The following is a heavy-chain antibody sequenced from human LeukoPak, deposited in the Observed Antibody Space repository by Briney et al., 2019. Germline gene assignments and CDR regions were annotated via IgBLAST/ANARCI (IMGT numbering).Heavy chain of an antibody. Sequence: GESLKISCKGSGYSFTSYWIGWVRQMPGKGMEWMGIIYPVDSDTRYSPSFQGQVTISDDKSISTPSLQCSGLKLSTTPMISCARDDAFDIWGQGTMVTVSS. V-gene: IGHV5-51*01. CDR1: GYSFTSYW. CDR3: ARDDAFDI. CDR2: IYPVDSDT. J-gene: IGHJ3*02.